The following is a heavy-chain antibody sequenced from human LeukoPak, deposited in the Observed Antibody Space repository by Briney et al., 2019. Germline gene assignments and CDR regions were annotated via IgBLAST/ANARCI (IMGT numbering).Heavy chain of an antibody. CDR3: AREAIRDGYQTDY. V-gene: IGHV1-69*04. D-gene: IGHD5-24*01. CDR1: GYTFTSYA. Sequence: GASVKVSCKASGYTFTSYAMHWVRQAPGQGREWMGRIIPIFGIANYAQKFQGRVTITADKSTSTAYMELSSLRSEDTAVYYCAREAIRDGYQTDYWGQGTLVTVSS. J-gene: IGHJ4*02. CDR2: IIPIFGIA.